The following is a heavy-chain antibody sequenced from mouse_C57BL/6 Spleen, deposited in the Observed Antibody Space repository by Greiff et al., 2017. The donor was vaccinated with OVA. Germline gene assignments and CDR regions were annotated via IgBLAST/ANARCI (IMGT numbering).Heavy chain of an antibody. Sequence: EVMLVESGAELVRPGASVKLSCTASGFNIKDDYMHWVKQRPEQGLEWIGWIDPENGDTEYASKFQGKATITADTSSNTAYLQLSSLTSEDTAVYYCTTSWRGYDYARFAYWGQGTLVTVSA. D-gene: IGHD2-4*01. V-gene: IGHV14-4*01. CDR1: GFNIKDDY. CDR3: TTSWRGYDYARFAY. J-gene: IGHJ3*01. CDR2: IDPENGDT.